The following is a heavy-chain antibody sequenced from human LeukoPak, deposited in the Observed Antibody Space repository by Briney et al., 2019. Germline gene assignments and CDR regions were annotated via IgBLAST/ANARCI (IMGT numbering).Heavy chain of an antibody. CDR3: AKGAITMIVVTEGLFDY. D-gene: IGHD3-22*01. V-gene: IGHV3-23*01. J-gene: IGHJ4*02. CDR2: ISGSGGST. Sequence: PGGSLRLSCAASGFTFSSYAMSWVRQAPGKGLEWVSAISGSGGSTYYADSVKGRFTISRDNSKNTLYLQMNSLRAEDTAVYYCAKGAITMIVVTEGLFDYWGQGTLVTVSS. CDR1: GFTFSSYA.